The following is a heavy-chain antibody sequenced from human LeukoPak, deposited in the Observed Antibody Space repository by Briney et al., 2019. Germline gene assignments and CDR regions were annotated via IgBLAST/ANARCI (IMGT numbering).Heavy chain of an antibody. CDR3: ARRGYYCSSTSCPGGYFNY. CDR2: IISIFGTA. J-gene: IGHJ4*02. CDR1: GGTFSSYA. Sequence: SVKVSCKASGGTFSSYAISWVRQAPGQGLEWMGGIISIFGTANYAQKFQGRVTITADESTSTAYMELSSLRSEDTAVYYCARRGYYCSSTSCPGGYFNYWGQGTLVTASS. D-gene: IGHD2-2*01. V-gene: IGHV1-69*01.